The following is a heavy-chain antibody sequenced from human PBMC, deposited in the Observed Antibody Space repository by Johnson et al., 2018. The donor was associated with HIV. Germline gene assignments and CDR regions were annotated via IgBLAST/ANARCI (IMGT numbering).Heavy chain of an antibody. V-gene: IGHV3-11*04. CDR1: GFTFSDYY. CDR3: ARDKGSWFDDAFDI. Sequence: QEKLVESGGGLVKPGGSLRLSCAASGFTFSDYYMSWIRQAPGKGLEWVSYISSSGSTIYYADSVKGRFNISRDNAKNSLYLQMNSLRAEDTAVYYCARDKGSWFDDAFDIWGQGTMVTVSS. CDR2: ISSSGSTI. D-gene: IGHD6-13*01. J-gene: IGHJ3*02.